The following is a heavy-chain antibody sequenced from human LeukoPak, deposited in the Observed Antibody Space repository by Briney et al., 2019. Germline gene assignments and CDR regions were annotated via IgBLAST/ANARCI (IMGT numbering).Heavy chain of an antibody. CDR2: ISGSGGST. J-gene: IGHJ4*02. D-gene: IGHD4-17*01. V-gene: IGHV3-23*01. CDR3: AKDQNMVTTPYYFDY. CDR1: GFTFSSYA. Sequence: GGSLRLSCAASGFTFSSYAMSWVRQAPGKGLEWVSAISGSGGSTYYADSVKGRFTISRDNSKNTLYLQMNSLRAEDTAVYYCAKDQNMVTTPYYFDYWGQGTLVTVSS.